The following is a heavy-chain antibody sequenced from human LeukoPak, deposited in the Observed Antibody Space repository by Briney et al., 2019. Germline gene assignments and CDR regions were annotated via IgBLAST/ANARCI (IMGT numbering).Heavy chain of an antibody. CDR3: ARDSVAGGLSGYCSSTSCSP. V-gene: IGHV4-30-2*01. D-gene: IGHD2-2*03. CDR1: GGSISSGGYY. CDR2: IYHSGST. Sequence: SETLSLTCTVSGGSISSGGYYWGWIRQPPGKGLEWIGYIYHSGSTYYNPSLKSRVTISVDRSKNQFSLKLSSVTAADTAVYYCARDSVAGGLSGYCSSTSCSPWGQGTLVTVSS. J-gene: IGHJ5*02.